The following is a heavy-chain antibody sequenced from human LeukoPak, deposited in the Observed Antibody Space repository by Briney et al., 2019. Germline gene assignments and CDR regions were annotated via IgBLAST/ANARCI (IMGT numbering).Heavy chain of an antibody. Sequence: GASVKVSCKASGYTFTGYYMHWVRQAPGQGLEWMGWINPNSGDANYAQKFQGRVTKTRDTSISTAYMELSRLRSDDTAVYYCARAGPLYSGAYLGYWGQGTLVTVSS. CDR1: GYTFTGYY. D-gene: IGHD1-26*01. J-gene: IGHJ4*02. CDR3: ARAGPLYSGAYLGY. CDR2: INPNSGDA. V-gene: IGHV1-2*02.